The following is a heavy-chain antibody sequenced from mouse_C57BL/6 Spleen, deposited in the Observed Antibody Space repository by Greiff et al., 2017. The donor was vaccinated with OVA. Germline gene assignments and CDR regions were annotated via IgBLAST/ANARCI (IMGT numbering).Heavy chain of an antibody. CDR2: SRNKANDYTT. J-gene: IGHJ2*01. V-gene: IGHV7-1*01. CDR1: GFTFSDFY. Sequence: EVMLVESGGGLVQSGRSLRLSCATSGFTFSDFYMEWVRQAPGKGLEWIAASRNKANDYTTEYSASVKGRFIVSRDTSQSILYLQMNALRAEDTAIYYCARDASGTGNFDYWGQGTTLTVSS. D-gene: IGHD4-1*01. CDR3: ARDASGTGNFDY.